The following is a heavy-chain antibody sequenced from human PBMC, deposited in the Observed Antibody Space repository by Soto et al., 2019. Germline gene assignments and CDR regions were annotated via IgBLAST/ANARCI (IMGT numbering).Heavy chain of an antibody. CDR1: GGTFSSYA. Sequence: GASVKVSCKASGGTFSSYAISWVRQAPGHGLEWMGGIIPIFGTANYAQKFQGRVTITADESTSTAYMELSSLRSEDTAVYYCARDRIAAAGTSLWVYYYYGMDVWGQGTTVTVSS. CDR2: IIPIFGTA. D-gene: IGHD6-13*01. J-gene: IGHJ6*02. CDR3: ARDRIAAAGTSLWVYYYYGMDV. V-gene: IGHV1-69*13.